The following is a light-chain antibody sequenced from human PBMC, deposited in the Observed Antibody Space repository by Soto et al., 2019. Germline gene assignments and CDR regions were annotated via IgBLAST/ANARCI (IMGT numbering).Light chain of an antibody. CDR2: AAS. V-gene: IGKV1-16*02. CDR3: QQYHSYPVT. CDR1: QGINAF. J-gene: IGKJ4*01. Sequence: DIEMTQSPSSLSASVGDTVTITCRASQGINAFLAWFQQKPGKAPKPLISAASSLQSGVPSKFSGSGSDRDFTLTISSLQHEDSATYYCQQYHSYPVTFGGGTKVEIK.